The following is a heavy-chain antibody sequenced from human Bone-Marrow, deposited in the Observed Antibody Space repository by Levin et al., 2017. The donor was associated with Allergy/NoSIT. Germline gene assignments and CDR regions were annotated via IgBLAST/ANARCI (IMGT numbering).Heavy chain of an antibody. CDR2: ISSSGTST. CDR3: HGSSFRTIFGEVTTKDDHDMDV. J-gene: IGHJ6*03. D-gene: IGHD3-3*01. V-gene: IGHV3-23*01. Sequence: PGGSLRLSCAASGLTFFNYVMSWVRQAPGKGLEWVSSISSSGTSTYYLDSVKGRFTISRDHSKNTLSLQMESLRADDAAVYFCHGSSFRTIFGEVTTKDDHDMDVWGKGTTITVSS. CDR1: GLTFFNYV.